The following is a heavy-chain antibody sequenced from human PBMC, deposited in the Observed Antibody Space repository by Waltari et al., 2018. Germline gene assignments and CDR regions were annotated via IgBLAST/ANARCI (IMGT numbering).Heavy chain of an antibody. CDR2: ISSSSSYI. D-gene: IGHD3-10*01. CDR3: ASPLHAEYYYGSGSFYRQH. V-gene: IGHV3-21*01. CDR1: GFTFSSYS. Sequence: EVQLVESGGGLVKPGGSLRLSCAASGFTFSSYSMNWVRQAPGKGREWVSSISSSSSYIYYADSVKGRFTISRDNAKNSLYLQMNSLRAEDTAVYYCASPLHAEYYYGSGSFYRQHWGQGTLVTVSS. J-gene: IGHJ1*01.